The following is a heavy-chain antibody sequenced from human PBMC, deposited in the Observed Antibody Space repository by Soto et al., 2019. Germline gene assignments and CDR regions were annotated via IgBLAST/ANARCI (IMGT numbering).Heavy chain of an antibody. V-gene: IGHV1-18*01. CDR3: ATFSRGTWSGFTSY. Sequence: ASVKVSCTASGYSFTSYGISWVRQAPGQGLEWMGWISANNGNTNFAQDFQGRLSISADDSTSTAYMELRSLRSEDTAVYYCATFSRGTWSGFTSYWGQGTLVTVSS. D-gene: IGHD3-3*01. CDR1: GYSFTSYG. CDR2: ISANNGNT. J-gene: IGHJ4*02.